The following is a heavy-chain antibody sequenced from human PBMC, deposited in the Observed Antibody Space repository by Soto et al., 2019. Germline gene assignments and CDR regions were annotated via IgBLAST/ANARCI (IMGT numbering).Heavy chain of an antibody. J-gene: IGHJ6*02. CDR3: ARYGYSNGWYLGTGMDV. CDR2: ISTYNGNT. CDR1: GYSFSDYG. Sequence: QVQLVQSGAEVKKPGASLKVSCQASGYSFSDYGIAWVRQAPGQGLAWVGWISTYNGNTNYAQKFQGRVTMTTDTSANTAYMELRSLRSDDTAMYYCARYGYSNGWYLGTGMDVWGQGTPVTVSS. V-gene: IGHV1-18*04. D-gene: IGHD6-19*01.